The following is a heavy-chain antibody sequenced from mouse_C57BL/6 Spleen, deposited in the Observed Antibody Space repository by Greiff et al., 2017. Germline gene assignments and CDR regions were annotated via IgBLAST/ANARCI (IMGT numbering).Heavy chain of an antibody. V-gene: IGHV14-4*01. J-gene: IGHJ1*03. CDR3: TTLLLWYFDV. CDR2: IDPENGDT. Sequence: VQLQPSGAELVRPGASVKLSCTASGFNIKDAYMYWVKQRPEQGLEWIGWIDPENGDTEYASKFQVQATITAETSSNRAYLQHSSLTSEDTAVDYCTTLLLWYFDVWGTGTTVTVSS. CDR1: GFNIKDAY.